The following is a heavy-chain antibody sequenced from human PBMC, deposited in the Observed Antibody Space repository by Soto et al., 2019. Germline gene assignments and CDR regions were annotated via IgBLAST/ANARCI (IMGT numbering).Heavy chain of an antibody. D-gene: IGHD3-3*01. Sequence: ASVKVSCKVSGYTLTELSMHWVRQAPGKGLEWMGGFDPEDGETIYAQKFQGRVTMTEDTSTDTAYMELSSLRSEDTAVYYCATDSTDFPPLANAFDIWGQGTMVTVSS. CDR3: ATDSTDFPPLANAFDI. V-gene: IGHV1-24*01. CDR1: GYTLTELS. CDR2: FDPEDGET. J-gene: IGHJ3*02.